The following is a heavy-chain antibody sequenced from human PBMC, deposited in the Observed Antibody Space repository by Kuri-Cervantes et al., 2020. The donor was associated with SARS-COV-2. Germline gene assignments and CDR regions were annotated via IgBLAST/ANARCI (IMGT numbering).Heavy chain of an antibody. CDR1: GGSISSITYY. CDR2: IYYSGST. J-gene: IGHJ6*03. Sequence: SETLSLTCTVSGGSISSITYYWGWIRQPPGKGLEWIGSIYYSGSTYYNPSLKSRVTISVDTSKNQFSLKLSSVTAADTAVYYCARSGKGNYYYYYMDVWGKGTTVTVSS. CDR3: ARSGKGNYYYYYMDV. V-gene: IGHV4-39*01. D-gene: IGHD3-10*01.